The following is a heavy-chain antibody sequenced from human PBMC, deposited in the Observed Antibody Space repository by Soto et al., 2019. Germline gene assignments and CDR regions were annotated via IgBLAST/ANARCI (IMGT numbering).Heavy chain of an antibody. D-gene: IGHD2-21*02. CDR1: GYTFTSYG. Sequence: EASVKVSCKASGYTFTSYGISWVRQAPGQGLEWMGWISAYNGNTNYAQKLQGRVTMTTDTSTSTAYMELRSLKTEDTAVYYCTTGVTSRGMDVWGQGTTVTVSS. V-gene: IGHV1-18*01. CDR2: ISAYNGNT. CDR3: TTGVTSRGMDV. J-gene: IGHJ6*02.